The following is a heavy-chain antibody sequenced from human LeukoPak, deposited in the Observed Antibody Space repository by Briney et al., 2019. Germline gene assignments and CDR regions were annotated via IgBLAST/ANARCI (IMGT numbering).Heavy chain of an antibody. CDR1: GGSISSYY. CDR3: ARVSPQFLAPYYFDY. J-gene: IGHJ4*02. CDR2: IYYSGST. Sequence: SETLSLTCTVSGGSISSYYWSWIRQPPGKGLEWIGYIYYSGSTNYNPSLKSRVTISVDTSKNQFSLKLSSVTAADTAVYYCARVSPQFLAPYYFDYWGQGTLVTVSS. D-gene: IGHD2-21*01. V-gene: IGHV4-59*01.